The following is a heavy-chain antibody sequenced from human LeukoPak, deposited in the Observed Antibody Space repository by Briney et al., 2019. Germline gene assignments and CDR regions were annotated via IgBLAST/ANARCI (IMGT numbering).Heavy chain of an antibody. J-gene: IGHJ4*02. CDR2: IIPIFGTA. D-gene: IGHD2-21*02. V-gene: IGHV1-69*05. CDR3: AGRSVVVTAIRYYFDY. Sequence: SVKVSCKASGGTFSSYAISWVRQAPGQGLELMGGIIPIFGTANYAQKFQGRVTITTDESTSTAYMELSSLRSEDTAVYYCAGRSVVVTAIRYYFDYWGQGTLITVSS. CDR1: GGTFSSYA.